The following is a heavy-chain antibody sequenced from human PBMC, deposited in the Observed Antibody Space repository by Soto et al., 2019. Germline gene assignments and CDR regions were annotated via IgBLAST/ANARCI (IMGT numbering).Heavy chain of an antibody. CDR3: ARAFGRGIVVVDYFDY. D-gene: IGHD3-22*01. J-gene: IGHJ4*02. CDR1: GDSISSGDYY. V-gene: IGHV4-30-4*01. Sequence: SGTLSLTFSVSGDSISSGDYYWSWIRQPPGKGLEWIGYIYYSGSTYYNPSLKSRVTISVDTSKNQFSLKLGSVTAADTAMYYCARAFGRGIVVVDYFDYWGQGTLVTVSS. CDR2: IYYSGST.